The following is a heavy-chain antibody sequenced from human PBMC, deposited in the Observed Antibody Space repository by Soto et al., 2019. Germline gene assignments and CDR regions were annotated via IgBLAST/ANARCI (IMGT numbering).Heavy chain of an antibody. D-gene: IGHD2-8*02. V-gene: IGHV4-34*01. CDR2: INQSGST. CDR3: ARDENTGLFDY. J-gene: IGHJ4*02. Sequence: WTWIRQPPGTGREWIGEINQSGSTNYNPSLKSRVTISVDTSKNQLSLKLTSVTAADTAVYYCARDENTGLFDYWGQGTLVTVSS.